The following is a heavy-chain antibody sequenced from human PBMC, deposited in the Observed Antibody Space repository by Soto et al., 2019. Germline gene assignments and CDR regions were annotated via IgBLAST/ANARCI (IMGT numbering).Heavy chain of an antibody. D-gene: IGHD2-15*01. CDR1: GFTFSSYG. J-gene: IGHJ4*02. Sequence: QVQLVESGGGVVQPGRSLRLSCAASGFTFSSYGLHWVRQAPGKGLEWVALISDDGRNRYYGNSVKGRFTISRDNSQNTLHLQMNSLRAEDTAVYYCVRDEGYCSGGTCYSGFDYWGQGTLVSVSS. V-gene: IGHV3-30*04. CDR2: ISDDGRNR. CDR3: VRDEGYCSGGTCYSGFDY.